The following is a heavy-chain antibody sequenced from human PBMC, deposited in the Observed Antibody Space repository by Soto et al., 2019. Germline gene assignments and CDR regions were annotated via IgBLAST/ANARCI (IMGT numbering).Heavy chain of an antibody. CDR3: AREYSSSSAFYYGMDV. D-gene: IGHD6-6*01. J-gene: IGHJ6*02. Sequence: PGESLKISCKGSGYSFTSYWIGWVRQMPGKGLEWMGMIYPGDSDTRYSPSFQGQVTISADKSISTAYLQWSSLKASDTAMYYCAREYSSSSAFYYGMDVWGQGTTVTVSS. CDR1: GYSFTSYW. V-gene: IGHV5-51*01. CDR2: IYPGDSDT.